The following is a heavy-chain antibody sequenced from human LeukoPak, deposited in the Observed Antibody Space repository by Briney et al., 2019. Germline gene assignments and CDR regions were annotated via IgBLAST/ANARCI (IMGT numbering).Heavy chain of an antibody. CDR2: VKPDGSDT. V-gene: IGHV3-74*01. J-gene: IGHJ4*02. Sequence: GGSLRLSCGASGFTFTTHWIHWVRQAPGKGLVWVSRVKPDGSDTNYADSVKGRFTISRDNAKNTVYLQMNSLRAEDTAVYYCARGKYGGYFIDYWGQGTLVTVSS. CDR3: ARGKYGGYFIDY. CDR1: GFTFTTHW. D-gene: IGHD5-12*01.